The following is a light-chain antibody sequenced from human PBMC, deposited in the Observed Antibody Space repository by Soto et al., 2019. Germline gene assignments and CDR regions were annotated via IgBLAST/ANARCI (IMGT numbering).Light chain of an antibody. CDR2: GAS. V-gene: IGKV3-20*01. CDR1: QSVSSSY. CDR3: QQYGSSPRE. Sequence: EIVLTQSPGTLSLSPGERATLACRASQSVSSSYLAWYQQKPGQAPRLLIYGASSRATGIPDRFSGSGSGTDFTLTISRLEPEHFAVYYCQQYGSSPREFGQGTKVEIK. J-gene: IGKJ1*01.